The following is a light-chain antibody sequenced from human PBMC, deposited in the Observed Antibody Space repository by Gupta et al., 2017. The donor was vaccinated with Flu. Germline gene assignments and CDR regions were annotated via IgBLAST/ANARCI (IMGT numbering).Light chain of an antibody. CDR1: QSVSSY. J-gene: IGKJ4*01. Sequence: EIVLTQSPATLSLSPGERATLSCRASQSVSSYLAWYQQKPGQAPRLLIYDASNRATGIPARFSGRGSGTDFTLTISSLEPEDFAVYYCQQRSNWPTFGGGTKVEFK. CDR3: QQRSNWPT. V-gene: IGKV3-11*01. CDR2: DAS.